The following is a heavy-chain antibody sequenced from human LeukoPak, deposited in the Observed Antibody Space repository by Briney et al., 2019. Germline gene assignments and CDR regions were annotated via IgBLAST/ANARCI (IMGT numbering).Heavy chain of an antibody. V-gene: IGHV3-74*01. D-gene: IGHD3-22*01. Sequence: GGSLRLSCAASGFTFSNYWMHWVRQVPGKGLGWVSRINSDGSSTSYADSVKGRFTISRDNAKNSLYLQMNSLRAEDTAVYYCARDQFSYYYDSSGYLDYWGQGTLVTVSS. CDR2: INSDGSST. J-gene: IGHJ4*02. CDR3: ARDQFSYYYDSSGYLDY. CDR1: GFTFSNYW.